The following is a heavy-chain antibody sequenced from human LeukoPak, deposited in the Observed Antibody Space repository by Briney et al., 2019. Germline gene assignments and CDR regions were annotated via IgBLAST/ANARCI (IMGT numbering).Heavy chain of an antibody. V-gene: IGHV3-7*01. D-gene: IGHD3-22*01. CDR3: ARDLTPLGYYDSSGYPIYYYGMDV. J-gene: IGHJ6*02. CDR2: IKQDGSEK. Sequence: AGGSLRLSCAASGFTFSRYWMSWVRQAPGKGLEWVANIKQDGSEKYYVDSVKGRFTISRDNAKNSLYLQMNSLRAEDTAVYYCARDLTPLGYYDSSGYPIYYYGMDVWGQGTTVTVSS. CDR1: GFTFSRYW.